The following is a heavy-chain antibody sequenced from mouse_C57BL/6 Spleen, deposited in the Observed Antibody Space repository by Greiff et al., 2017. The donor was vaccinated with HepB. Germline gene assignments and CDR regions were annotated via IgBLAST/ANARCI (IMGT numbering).Heavy chain of an antibody. Sequence: VMLVESGPELVKPGASVKISCKASGYAFSSSWMNWVKQRPGKGLEWIGRIYPGDGDTNYNGKFKGKATLTADKSSSTAYMQLSSLTSEDSAVYFCAREGILGYYAMDYWGQGTSVTVSS. CDR1: GYAFSSSW. CDR3: AREGILGYYAMDY. V-gene: IGHV1-82*01. CDR2: IYPGDGDT. J-gene: IGHJ4*01. D-gene: IGHD3-3*01.